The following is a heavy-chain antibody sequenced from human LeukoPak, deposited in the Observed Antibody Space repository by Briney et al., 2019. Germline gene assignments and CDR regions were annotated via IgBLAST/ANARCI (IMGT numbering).Heavy chain of an antibody. CDR2: IGTAGDT. CDR3: ASGAGGFGDYYYYGMDV. D-gene: IGHD3-10*01. Sequence: GGSLRLSCAASGFTFSSYDMHWVRQATGKGLEWVSAIGTAGDTYYPGSVKGRFTISRENAKNSLYLQMNSLRAGDTAVYYCASGAGGFGDYYYYGMDVWGQGTTVTVSS. V-gene: IGHV3-13*01. J-gene: IGHJ6*02. CDR1: GFTFSSYD.